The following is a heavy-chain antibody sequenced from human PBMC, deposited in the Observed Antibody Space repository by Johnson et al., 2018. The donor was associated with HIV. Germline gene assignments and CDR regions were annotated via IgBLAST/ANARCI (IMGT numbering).Heavy chain of an antibody. J-gene: IGHJ3*01. CDR1: GFTFSSYW. CDR2: IKQDGSDK. V-gene: IGHV3-7*01. Sequence: VQLVESGGGLVQPGGSLRVSCAASGFTFSSYWMSWVRQAPGKGLEWVANIKQDGSDKHSVDSVKGRFTISRDNSENTVYVQMNSLRTEDTGMYYCAKIITGTTYDALDLWGQGTMVTVSS. CDR3: AKIITGTTYDALDL. D-gene: IGHD1-20*01.